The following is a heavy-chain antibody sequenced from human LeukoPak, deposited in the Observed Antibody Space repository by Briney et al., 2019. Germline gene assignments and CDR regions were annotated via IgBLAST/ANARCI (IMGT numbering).Heavy chain of an antibody. CDR1: GYTFTTYY. Sequence: ASVKVSCQASGYTFTTYYMRWVRQAPGQGLEWMGIINPSGGSTSYAQKFQGRVTMTRDTSTSTVYMELSSLRSEDTAVYYCARDGEVASSYGYYYYYMDVWGKGTTVTVSS. CDR2: INPSGGST. J-gene: IGHJ6*03. D-gene: IGHD5-18*01. CDR3: ARDGEVASSYGYYYYYMDV. V-gene: IGHV1-46*01.